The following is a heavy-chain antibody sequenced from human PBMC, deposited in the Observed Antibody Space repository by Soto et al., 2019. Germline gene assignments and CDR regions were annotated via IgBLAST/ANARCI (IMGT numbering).Heavy chain of an antibody. Sequence: SETLSLTCAVCGGSISSGGYSWSWIRQPPGKGLEWIGYIYHSGSTYYNPSLKSRDTISVDRAKNHFSLKLSSVTAADTAVYYCARAERYCSSTSCYCWFDPWGQGTLVTVSS. CDR3: ARAERYCSSTSCYCWFDP. CDR1: GGSISSGGYS. D-gene: IGHD2-2*01. V-gene: IGHV4-30-2*01. J-gene: IGHJ5*02. CDR2: IYHSGST.